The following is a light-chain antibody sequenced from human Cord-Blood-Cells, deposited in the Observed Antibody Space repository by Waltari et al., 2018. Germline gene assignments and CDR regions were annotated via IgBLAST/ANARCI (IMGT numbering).Light chain of an antibody. Sequence: EIVLTQSPATLSLSPGERATLSCRASQGVSSYLAWYQQKPGRAPRLLIYDASNRATGIPARFSGSGSGTDFTLTISSLEPEDFAVYYCQQRSNWPLTFGGGTKVEIK. CDR3: QQRSNWPLT. V-gene: IGKV3-11*01. CDR1: QGVSSY. J-gene: IGKJ4*01. CDR2: DAS.